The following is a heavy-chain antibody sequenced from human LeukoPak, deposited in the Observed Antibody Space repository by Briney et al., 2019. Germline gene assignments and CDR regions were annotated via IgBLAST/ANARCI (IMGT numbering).Heavy chain of an antibody. V-gene: IGHV1-69*01. J-gene: IGHJ5*02. D-gene: IGHD2-2*02. Sequence: VASVKVSCKASGGTFSSYAISWVRQAPGQGLEWMGGIIPIFGTANYAQKFQGRVTITADESTSKAYMELSSLRSEDTAVYYGARDLRDIVVVPAAIGNWFDPWGQGTLVTVSS. CDR2: IIPIFGTA. CDR1: GGTFSSYA. CDR3: ARDLRDIVVVPAAIGNWFDP.